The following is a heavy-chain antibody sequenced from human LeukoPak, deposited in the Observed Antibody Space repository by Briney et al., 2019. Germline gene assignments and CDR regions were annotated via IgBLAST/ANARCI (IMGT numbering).Heavy chain of an antibody. V-gene: IGHV4-59*08. CDR2: IYYTGST. J-gene: IGHJ4*02. CDR3: ARHFAYSSSSYFDY. D-gene: IGHD6-6*01. CDR1: GGSISSYY. Sequence: SETLSLTCTVSGGSISSYYWSWIRQPPGKGLEWIGYIYYTGSTNYNPSLKSRVTMFEDKSKNQFSLRLYSVTVADTAVYYCARHFAYSSSSYFDYWGQGSLVTVSS.